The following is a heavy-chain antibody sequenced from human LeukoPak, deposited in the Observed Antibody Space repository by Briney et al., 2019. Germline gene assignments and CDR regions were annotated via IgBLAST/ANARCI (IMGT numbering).Heavy chain of an antibody. Sequence: PSETLSLTCVVSGGSLSTRHWSWIRQSPERGLEWIGYISDSGSTNYNPSLKSRVTISVDTSKNQFSLMLSSVTAADTAVYYCARGYDSSAYYPFNYWGQGTLVTVSS. CDR3: ARGYDSSAYYPFNY. CDR2: ISDSGST. D-gene: IGHD3-22*01. J-gene: IGHJ4*02. V-gene: IGHV4-59*11. CDR1: GGSLSTRH.